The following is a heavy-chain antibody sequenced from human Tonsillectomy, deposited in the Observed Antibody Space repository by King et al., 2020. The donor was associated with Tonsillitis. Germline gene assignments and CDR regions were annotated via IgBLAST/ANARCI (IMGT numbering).Heavy chain of an antibody. J-gene: IGHJ4*02. Sequence: VQLVESGGGLVQPGGSLRLSCAASGFTFSTYLMSWVRQAPGKGLEWVANIKQDGSETYYVDSVKGRFTISRDNAKNSLYLQMNSLGAEDTAVYYCAXDXRWAWGYWGQGTLVTVSS. D-gene: IGHD4-23*01. V-gene: IGHV3-7*03. CDR1: GFTFSTYL. CDR3: AXDXRWAWGY. CDR2: IKQDGSET.